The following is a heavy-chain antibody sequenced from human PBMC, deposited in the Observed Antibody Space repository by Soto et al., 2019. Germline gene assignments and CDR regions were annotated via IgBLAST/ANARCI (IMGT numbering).Heavy chain of an antibody. CDR3: ARHGAAEVDY. J-gene: IGHJ4*02. D-gene: IGHD6-13*01. Sequence: GESLKISCKGSGYSFTSCWISWVRQMPGKGLEWMGRIDPSDSYTNYSPSFQGHVTISADKSISTAYPQWSSLKASDTAMYYCARHGAAEVDYWGQGTLVTVSS. CDR1: GYSFTSCW. V-gene: IGHV5-10-1*01. CDR2: IDPSDSYT.